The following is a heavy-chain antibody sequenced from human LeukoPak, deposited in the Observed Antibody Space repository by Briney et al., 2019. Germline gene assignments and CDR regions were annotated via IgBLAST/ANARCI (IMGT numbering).Heavy chain of an antibody. CDR1: GYSFTSYW. CDR3: ARRHCSGDSCYSGVFDI. V-gene: IGHV5-51*01. D-gene: IGHD2-15*01. Sequence: GESLKISCKGSGYSFTSYWIGWARQMPGKGLEWMGISDSGDSDTIYSPSFQGEVTISADKSISTAYLQWSSLQASDTAMYYCARRHCSGDSCYSGVFDIWGQGTMVTVSS. CDR2: SDSGDSDT. J-gene: IGHJ3*02.